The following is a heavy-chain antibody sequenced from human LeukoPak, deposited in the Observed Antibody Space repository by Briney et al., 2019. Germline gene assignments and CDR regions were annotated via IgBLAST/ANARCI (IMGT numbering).Heavy chain of an antibody. CDR1: GGSINSYY. J-gene: IGHJ4*02. Sequence: PSETLSLTCTVSGGSINSYYWSWIRQPPGKGLEWIGYIYYSGSTNYNPSLKSRVTISVDTSKNQFSLKLSSVTAADTAVYYCARGGGRGYSYGLDYWGQGTLVTVSS. CDR3: ARGGGRGYSYGLDY. CDR2: IYYSGST. V-gene: IGHV4-59*01. D-gene: IGHD5-18*01.